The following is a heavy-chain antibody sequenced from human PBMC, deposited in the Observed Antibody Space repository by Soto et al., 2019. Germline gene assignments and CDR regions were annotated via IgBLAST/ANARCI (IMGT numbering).Heavy chain of an antibody. CDR1: GFTFSGSA. D-gene: IGHD6-6*01. J-gene: IGHJ4*02. CDR3: ARESGSMGSSSPNVIDY. CDR2: IRSKANNYAT. V-gene: IGHV3-73*01. Sequence: PGGSLRLSCAASGFTFSGSAMHWVRQASGKGLEWVGRIRSKANNYATAYAASVKDRFTISRDDSKNMAYLQMNSLKTEDTAVYYCARESGSMGSSSPNVIDYWGQGTLVAVSS.